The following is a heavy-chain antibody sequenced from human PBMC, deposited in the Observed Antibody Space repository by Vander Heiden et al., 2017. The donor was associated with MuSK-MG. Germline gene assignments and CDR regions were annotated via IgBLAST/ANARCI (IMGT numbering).Heavy chain of an antibody. Sequence: EVQLVESGGGLVKPGGSLRLSCAASGFTFSSYSMNWVRQAPGKGLEWVSSISSSSSYIYYADSVKGRFTISRDNAKNSLYLQMNSLRAEDTAVYYCARGNLYYYYMDVWGQGTTVTVSS. J-gene: IGHJ6*03. V-gene: IGHV3-21*03. CDR3: ARGNLYYYYMDV. CDR2: ISSSSSYI. CDR1: GFTFSSYS. D-gene: IGHD1-7*01.